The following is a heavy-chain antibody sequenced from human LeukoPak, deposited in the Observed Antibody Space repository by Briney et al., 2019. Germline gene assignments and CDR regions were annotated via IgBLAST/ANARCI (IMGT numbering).Heavy chain of an antibody. Sequence: GGSLRLSCAASGFTFSDYYMSWIRQAPGKGLEWVSYISSSGSTIYYADSVKGRFTISRDNAKNSLYLQMNSLRAEDTAVYYCARVGSMAGYSYAPRHYFDYWGQGTLVTVSS. CDR1: GFTFSDYY. V-gene: IGHV3-11*04. J-gene: IGHJ4*02. CDR2: ISSSGSTI. CDR3: ARVGSMAGYSYAPRHYFDY. D-gene: IGHD5-18*01.